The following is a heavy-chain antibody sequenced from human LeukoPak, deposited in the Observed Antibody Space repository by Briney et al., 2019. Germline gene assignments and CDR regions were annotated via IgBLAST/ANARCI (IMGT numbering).Heavy chain of an antibody. CDR1: GFTFNNYW. J-gene: IGHJ4*02. Sequence: PGGSLRLSCEASGFTFNNYWMHWVRQGPGKGLVWVARISGDGKSTTYADSVKGRFTSSRDNSKNTMYLQVNSLRAEDTALYFCARLPVPINDFGDYFDYWGQGILVTVSS. CDR3: ARLPVPINDFGDYFDY. CDR2: ISGDGKST. V-gene: IGHV3-74*01. D-gene: IGHD3/OR15-3a*01.